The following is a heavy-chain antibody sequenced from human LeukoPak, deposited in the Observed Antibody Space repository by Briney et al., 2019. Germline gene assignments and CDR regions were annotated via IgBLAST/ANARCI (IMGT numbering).Heavy chain of an antibody. J-gene: IGHJ3*02. V-gene: IGHV3-30-3*01. D-gene: IGHD4-17*01. CDR2: ISYDGSNK. CDR1: GFTVSSNY. Sequence: GGSLRLSCAASGFTVSSNYMSWVRQAPGKGLEWVAVISYDGSNKYYADSVKGRFTISRDNSKNTLYLQMNSLRAEDTAVYYCARPAGDYGLRGAFDIWGQGTMVTVSS. CDR3: ARPAGDYGLRGAFDI.